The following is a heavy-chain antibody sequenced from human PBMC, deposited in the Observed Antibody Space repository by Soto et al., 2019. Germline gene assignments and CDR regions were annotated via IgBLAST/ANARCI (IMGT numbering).Heavy chain of an antibody. CDR2: IYYSGTT. CDR3: ARQPCSSTSCDKKGDFYY. D-gene: IGHD2-2*01. J-gene: IGHJ4*02. CDR1: GGSISSYY. Sequence: QVQLQESGPGLVKPSETLSLTCTVSGGSISSYYWNWIRQPPGKGLEWIGYIYYSGTTNYNPSLKSRVTISVESSKNQFSLQLSSVTAADTAVYYCARQPCSSTSCDKKGDFYYWGQGTLVTVSS. V-gene: IGHV4-59*08.